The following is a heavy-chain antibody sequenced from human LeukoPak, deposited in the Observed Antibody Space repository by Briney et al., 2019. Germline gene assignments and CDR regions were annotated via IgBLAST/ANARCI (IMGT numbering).Heavy chain of an antibody. CDR1: GFTVSSNY. V-gene: IGHV3-53*01. CDR3: ARKQWELGAFDI. D-gene: IGHD1-26*01. Sequence: SGGSLRLSCAASGFTVSSNYMSWVHQAPGKGLEWVSVIYSGGSTYYADSVKGRFTISRDNSKNTLYLQMNSLRAEDTAVYYCARKQWELGAFDIWGQGTMVTVSS. CDR2: IYSGGST. J-gene: IGHJ3*02.